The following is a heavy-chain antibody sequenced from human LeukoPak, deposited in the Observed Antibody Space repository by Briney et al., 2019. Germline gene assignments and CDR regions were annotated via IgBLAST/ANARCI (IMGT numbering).Heavy chain of an antibody. CDR1: GGSISSYY. V-gene: IGHV4-59*01. J-gene: IGHJ4*02. CDR2: IYYSGST. CDR3: ARVPGYCSGGSCWGYYFDY. D-gene: IGHD2-15*01. Sequence: SETLSLTCTVSGGSISSYYWSWIRQPPGKGLEWIGYIYYSGSTNYNPSLKSRVTISVDTSKNQFSLKLSSVTAADTAVYYCARVPGYCSGGSCWGYYFDYWGQGTLVTVSS.